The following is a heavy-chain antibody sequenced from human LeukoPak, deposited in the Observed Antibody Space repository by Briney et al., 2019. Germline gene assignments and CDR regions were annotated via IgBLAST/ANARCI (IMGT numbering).Heavy chain of an antibody. CDR3: ARGLLRHYFDY. CDR1: GGSFSGYY. CDR2: INHSGST. V-gene: IGHV4-34*01. Sequence: PSETLSLTCAVYGGSFSGYYWSWIRQPPGKGLEWIGEINHSGSTNYNPSVKSRVTISLDTSKNQFSLKLSSVTAADTAIYYCARGLLRHYFDYWGQGTLVTVSS. D-gene: IGHD3-3*01. J-gene: IGHJ4*02.